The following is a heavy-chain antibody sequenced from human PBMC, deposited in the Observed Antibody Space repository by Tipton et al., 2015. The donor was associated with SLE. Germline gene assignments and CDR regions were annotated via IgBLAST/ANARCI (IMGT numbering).Heavy chain of an antibody. D-gene: IGHD6-13*01. J-gene: IGHJ6*03. CDR1: GGSFSGYY. CDR2: INHSGST. V-gene: IGHV4-34*09. Sequence: TLSLTCAVYGGSFSGYYWSWIRQPPGKGLEWIGEINHSGSTNYNPSLKSRVTISVDTSKNQFSLKLSSVTAADTAVYYCARDKSSSWYGVYMDVWGKGTTVTVSS. CDR3: ARDKSSSWYGVYMDV.